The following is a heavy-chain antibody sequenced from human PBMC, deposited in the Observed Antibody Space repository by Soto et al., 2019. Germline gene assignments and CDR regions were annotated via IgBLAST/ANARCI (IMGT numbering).Heavy chain of an antibody. CDR3: ARHYDFWSDTISPPLYFEY. CDR2: IYHTGST. J-gene: IGHJ4*02. CDR1: GGSISSTNL. V-gene: IGHV4-4*02. D-gene: IGHD3-3*01. Sequence: SETLFLTCAVSGGSISSTNLWTWVRQPPGKGLEWIGEIYHTGSTTFNPSLKSRVTISIDRSKNQFSLKLSSVTAEDTAVYYCARHYDFWSDTISPPLYFEYWGQGTPVTVSS.